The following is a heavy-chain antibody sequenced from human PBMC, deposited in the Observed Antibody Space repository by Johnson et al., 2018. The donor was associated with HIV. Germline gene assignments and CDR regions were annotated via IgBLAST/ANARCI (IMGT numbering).Heavy chain of an antibody. CDR2: ISSGGST. V-gene: IGHV3-66*03. J-gene: IGHJ3*02. CDR1: GFTVSSNY. Sequence: VQLVESGGGLIQPGGSLRLSCAASGFTVSSNYMSWVRQAPGKGLEWVSVISSGGSTSYPDSVKGRFTISRDTSKDTLYLQMTSLRREDTAVYYCARDSGVDAFDIWGQGTMVTVSS. D-gene: IGHD3-10*01. CDR3: ARDSGVDAFDI.